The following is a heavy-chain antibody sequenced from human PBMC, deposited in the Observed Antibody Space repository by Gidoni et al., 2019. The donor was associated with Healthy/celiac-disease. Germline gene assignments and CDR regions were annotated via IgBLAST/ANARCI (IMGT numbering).Heavy chain of an antibody. CDR2: INWNGGST. Sequence: EVQLVESGGGVVRPGGSLSLSCAASGFPFDDYGRSWVRQAPGKGLEWVSGINWNGGSTGYADSVKGRFTISRDNAKNSLYLQMNSLRAEDTALYHCARASPYSGSYWGFDYWGQGTLVTVSS. CDR1: GFPFDDYG. J-gene: IGHJ4*02. CDR3: ARASPYSGSYWGFDY. D-gene: IGHD1-26*01. V-gene: IGHV3-20*01.